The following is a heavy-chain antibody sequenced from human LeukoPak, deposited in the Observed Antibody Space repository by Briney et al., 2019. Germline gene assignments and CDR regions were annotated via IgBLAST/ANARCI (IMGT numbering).Heavy chain of an antibody. CDR2: VRGDGGTT. CDR1: GFMFSSYW. J-gene: IGHJ4*02. Sequence: GGSLRLSCAASGFMFSSYWMHWVRQGPGKGGEWVSRVRGDGGTTTYADSVKGRFTISRHNAKNSLYLQMNSLRAEDTAVYYCARDETGRFDYWGQGTLVTVSS. D-gene: IGHD1-1*01. V-gene: IGHV3-74*01. CDR3: ARDETGRFDY.